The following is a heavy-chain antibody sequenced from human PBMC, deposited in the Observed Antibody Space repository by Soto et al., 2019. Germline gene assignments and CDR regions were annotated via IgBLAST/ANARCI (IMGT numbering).Heavy chain of an antibody. Sequence: QVQLVQSGAEVKKPGSSVKVSCKASGGTFSTYAIIWVRQAPGQGLEWMGGIIPIFGTPTYAQKFQGRVTITADESTSTAYRELSSLRSEDTAVYYCARENGKQQVVSPAAMDVWGQGTTVTVSS. J-gene: IGHJ6*02. CDR3: ARENGKQQVVSPAAMDV. D-gene: IGHD6-13*01. V-gene: IGHV1-69*01. CDR2: IIPIFGTP. CDR1: GGTFSTYA.